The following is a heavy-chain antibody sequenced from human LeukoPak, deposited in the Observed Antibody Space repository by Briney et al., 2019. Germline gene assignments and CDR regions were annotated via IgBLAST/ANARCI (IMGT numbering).Heavy chain of an antibody. J-gene: IGHJ4*01. CDR1: GYAFPTYY. D-gene: IGHD1-26*01. Sequence: GASVNVSCKTSGYAFPTYYIHWVRRAPGQGRECMGLINPDSGDTHYAQKFRGTLTMTKDTSISTAYMELSGLTSDDTAVYYCARDHHGSCDHWGQGTLVSVSS. V-gene: IGHV1-2*02. CDR3: ARDHHGSCDH. CDR2: INPDSGDT.